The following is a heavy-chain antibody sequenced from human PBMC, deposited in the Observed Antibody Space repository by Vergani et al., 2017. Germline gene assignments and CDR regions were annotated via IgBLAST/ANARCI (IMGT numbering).Heavy chain of an antibody. J-gene: IGHJ6*02. CDR3: ARDPRGYCGDPEDYYYGMDV. CDR2: IIPVLGKT. V-gene: IGHV1-69*09. CDR1: GATFRSNT. Sequence: QVQLVQSGAEVKKPGASVKVSCKASGATFRSNTISWVRQVPGQGLEWMGRIIPVLGKTKYAQDFQGRLTITADTSTRTAYMELTSLGSQDTAVYYCARDPRGYCGDPEDYYYGMDVWGQGTTVTVSS. D-gene: IGHD2-21*01.